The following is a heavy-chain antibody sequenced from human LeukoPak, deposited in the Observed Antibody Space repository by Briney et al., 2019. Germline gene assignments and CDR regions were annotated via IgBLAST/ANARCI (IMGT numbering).Heavy chain of an antibody. CDR2: INHNGST. CDR1: GGSFSGYY. D-gene: IGHD3-9*01. CDR3: EGRNILAGYFRLPHFDY. Sequence: SETLSLTCAAYGGSFSGYYLSWIRQPPGKGLEWMGEINHNGSTTYNPSLKNRVTISVRTTKKQFSLKLSSVTAADTAAYYCEGRNILAGYFRLPHFDYWGQGTLVTVSS. V-gene: IGHV4-34*01. J-gene: IGHJ4*02.